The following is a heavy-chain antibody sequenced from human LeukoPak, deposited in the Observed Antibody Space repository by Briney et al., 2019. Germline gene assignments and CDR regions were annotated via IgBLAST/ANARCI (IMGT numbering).Heavy chain of an antibody. V-gene: IGHV3-48*01. J-gene: IGHJ6*03. Sequence: PGGSLRLSCAASGFTFSNYSMNWVRQAPGKGLEWVSYISSGSSTIYYADSVKGRFTISRDNAKKSLYLQMNSLRAEDTAVYYCAKGSAYYYDSSGYPFYYYYMDVWGKGTTVTVSS. CDR2: ISSGSSTI. CDR3: AKGSAYYYDSSGYPFYYYYMDV. CDR1: GFTFSNYS. D-gene: IGHD3-22*01.